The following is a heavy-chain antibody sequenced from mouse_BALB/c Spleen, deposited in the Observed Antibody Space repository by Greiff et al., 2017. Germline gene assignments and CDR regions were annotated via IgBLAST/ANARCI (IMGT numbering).Heavy chain of an antibody. CDR2: INPSNGGT. D-gene: IGHD3-3*01. J-gene: IGHJ4*01. CDR3: TRALGDPYYYAMDY. CDR1: GYTFTSYY. Sequence: QVQLQQSGAELVKPGASVKLSCKASGYTFTSYYMYWVKQRPGQGLEWIGGINPSNGGTNFNEKFKSKATLTVDKSSSTAYMQLSSLTSEDSAVYYCTRALGDPYYYAMDYWGQGTSVTVSS. V-gene: IGHV1S81*02.